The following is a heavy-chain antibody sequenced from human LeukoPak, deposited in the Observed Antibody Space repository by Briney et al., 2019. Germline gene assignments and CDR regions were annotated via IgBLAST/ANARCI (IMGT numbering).Heavy chain of an antibody. V-gene: IGHV3-23*01. CDR2: ISGSGGST. J-gene: IGHJ4*02. D-gene: IGHD3-16*02. Sequence: QPGGSLRLSCAASGFTFSSYAMSWVRQAPGKGLEWVSAISGSGGSTYYADSVKGRFTISRDNSKNTLYLQMNSLRAEDTAVYYCAKVRSSFSEQAIDYWGQGTLVTVSS. CDR1: GFTFSSYA. CDR3: AKVRSSFSEQAIDY.